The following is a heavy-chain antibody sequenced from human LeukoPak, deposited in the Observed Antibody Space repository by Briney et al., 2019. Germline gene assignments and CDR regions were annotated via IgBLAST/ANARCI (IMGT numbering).Heavy chain of an antibody. CDR1: GFTFSSYS. D-gene: IGHD2-2*01. CDR2: ISGDRGTI. Sequence: GGSLRLSCAASGFTFSSYSMDWVRQAPGKGLEWVSYISGDRGTIYYADSVKGRFTISRDNAKNSLFLQMNSLRGEDTAVYYCASRGVCTSTSCSTFDYWGQGTLVAVSS. CDR3: ASRGVCTSTSCSTFDY. V-gene: IGHV3-48*01. J-gene: IGHJ4*02.